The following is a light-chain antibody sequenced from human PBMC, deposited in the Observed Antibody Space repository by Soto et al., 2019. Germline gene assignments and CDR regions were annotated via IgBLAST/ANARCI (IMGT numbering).Light chain of an antibody. V-gene: IGKV1-5*03. CDR1: QSIDSW. CDR3: LQYDGSSP. J-gene: IGKJ2*01. CDR2: KAS. Sequence: DIQMTQSPSTLSASVGDRVTITCRASQSIDSWLAWYQQKPGKAPKLLIYKASSLESGVPSRFSGSGSGTEFTLTIISLQPDDFATYYCLQYDGSSPFGQGTKLEIK.